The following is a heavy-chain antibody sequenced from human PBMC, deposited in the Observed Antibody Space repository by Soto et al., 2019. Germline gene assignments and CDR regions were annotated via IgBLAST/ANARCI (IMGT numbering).Heavy chain of an antibody. D-gene: IGHD3-10*01. Sequence: QINLKESGPTLVKPTQTLTLTCSFSGFSLTTAGVGVGWVRQSPGEALEWLALIYWDDDERYRPSLKTRLTITKGPFKNQVVLTMHNKAPEDRATYYWGDSRKLITEDGKVGDFDYWGQGNLVTVSS. J-gene: IGHJ4*02. CDR3: GDSRKLITEDGKVGDFDY. CDR2: IYWDDDE. CDR1: GFSLTTAGVG. V-gene: IGHV2-5*02.